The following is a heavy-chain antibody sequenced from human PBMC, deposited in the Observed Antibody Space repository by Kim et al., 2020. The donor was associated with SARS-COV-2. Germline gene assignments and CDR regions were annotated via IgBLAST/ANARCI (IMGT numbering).Heavy chain of an antibody. CDR3: ARDSGDSSSWFYWFDP. Sequence: ASVKVSCKASGYTFTSYGISWVRQAPGQGLEWMVWISAYNGNTNYAQKLQGRVTMTTDTSTSTAYMELRSLRSDDTAVYYCARDSGDSSSWFYWFDPWGQGTLVTVSS. CDR2: ISAYNGNT. D-gene: IGHD6-13*01. J-gene: IGHJ5*02. V-gene: IGHV1-18*01. CDR1: GYTFTSYG.